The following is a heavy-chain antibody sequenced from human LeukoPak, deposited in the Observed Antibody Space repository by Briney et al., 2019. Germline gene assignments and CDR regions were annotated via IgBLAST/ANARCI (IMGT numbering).Heavy chain of an antibody. CDR2: IDWDDDK. Sequence: SGPMLVNPTQTLTLTCTFSGFSLSTSGMCVSWIRQPPGKALEWLALIDWDDDKYYSTSLKTRLTISKDTSKNQVVLTMTNMDPVDTATYYCARGYDFWSGYNWFDPWGQGTLVTVSS. J-gene: IGHJ5*02. V-gene: IGHV2-70*01. CDR1: GFSLSTSGMC. D-gene: IGHD3-3*01. CDR3: ARGYDFWSGYNWFDP.